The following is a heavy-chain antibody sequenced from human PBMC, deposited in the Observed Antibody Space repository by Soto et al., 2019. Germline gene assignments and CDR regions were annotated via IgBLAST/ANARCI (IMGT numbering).Heavy chain of an antibody. V-gene: IGHV4-31*03. J-gene: IGHJ4*02. CDR2: IYYSGST. Sequence: SETLSLSCTVSGGSISSGGYYWSWIRQHPGKGLEWIGYIYYSGSTYYNPSLKGRVTISVDTSKNQFSLKLSSVTAADTAVYYCARSYDSSGYLFDYWGQGTLVTVSS. CDR3: ARSYDSSGYLFDY. CDR1: GGSISSGGYY. D-gene: IGHD3-22*01.